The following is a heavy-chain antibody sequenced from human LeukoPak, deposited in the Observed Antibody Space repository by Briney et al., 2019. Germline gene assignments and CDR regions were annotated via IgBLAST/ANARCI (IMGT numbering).Heavy chain of an antibody. J-gene: IGHJ3*02. D-gene: IGHD6-19*01. Sequence: ASVKVSCKASGGTFSSYAISWVRQAPGQGLEWMGGIIPIFGTANYAQKFQGRVTITADESTSTAYLELSSLRSEDTAVYYCATARIAVAENAFDIWGQGTMVTVSS. V-gene: IGHV1-69*13. CDR2: IIPIFGTA. CDR1: GGTFSSYA. CDR3: ATARIAVAENAFDI.